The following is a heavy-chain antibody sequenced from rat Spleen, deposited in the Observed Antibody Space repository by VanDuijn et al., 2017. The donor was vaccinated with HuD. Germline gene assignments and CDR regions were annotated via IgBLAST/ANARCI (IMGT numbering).Heavy chain of an antibody. Sequence: EVQLVASGGGLVQPGRSLKLSCAASGFTFSNYGMYWIRQAPTKGLEWVASISPSGGSTDYRDPVKGRFTISRDNAKSTLYLQMDSLRSEDTATYYCATDRNKERFAYWGQGTLVTVSS. CDR1: GFTFSNYG. J-gene: IGHJ3*01. CDR3: ATDRNKERFAY. V-gene: IGHV5-19*01. CDR2: ISPSGGST. D-gene: IGHD1-10*01.